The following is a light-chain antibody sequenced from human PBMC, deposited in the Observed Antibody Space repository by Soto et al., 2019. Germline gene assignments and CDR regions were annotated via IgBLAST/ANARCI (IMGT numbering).Light chain of an antibody. V-gene: IGKV1-5*03. CDR2: KAS. CDR3: QQYGRYRT. Sequence: DIQMTQSPSTLSASVGDRVTITCRASQSTSTWLAWYQHKPGKAPNLLIYKASSLESGVPSRFSGSGAGTEFTLTISSLQPDDVETYYCQQYGRYRTFGQGTKVELK. J-gene: IGKJ1*01. CDR1: QSTSTW.